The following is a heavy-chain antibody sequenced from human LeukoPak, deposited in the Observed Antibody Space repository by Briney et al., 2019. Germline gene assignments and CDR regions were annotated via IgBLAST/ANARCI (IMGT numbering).Heavy chain of an antibody. V-gene: IGHV3-7*01. CDR1: RFTFSSFS. CDR2: IKQDGSEK. CDR3: ARDRYCSGGSCYFGHYYYYMDV. Sequence: GGSLRLSCVASRFTFSSFSVSWVRQAPGKGLEWVANIKQDGSEKYYVDSVKGRFTISRDNAKNSLYLQMNSLRAEDTAVYYCARDRYCSGGSCYFGHYYYYMDVWGKGTTVTVSS. D-gene: IGHD2-15*01. J-gene: IGHJ6*03.